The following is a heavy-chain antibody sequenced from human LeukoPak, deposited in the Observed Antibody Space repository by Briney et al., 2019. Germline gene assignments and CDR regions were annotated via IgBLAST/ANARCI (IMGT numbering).Heavy chain of an antibody. V-gene: IGHV1-69*13. CDR2: IIPIFGTA. D-gene: IGHD3-9*01. CDR3: ARSKDLRLDDIYY. J-gene: IGHJ4*02. CDR1: GGTFSSYA. Sequence: SVKVSCKASGGTFSSYAISWVRQAPGQGLEWMGGIIPIFGTANYAQKFQGRVTITADESTSTAYMELSSLRSEDTAVYYCARSKDLRLDDIYYWGQGTLVTVSS.